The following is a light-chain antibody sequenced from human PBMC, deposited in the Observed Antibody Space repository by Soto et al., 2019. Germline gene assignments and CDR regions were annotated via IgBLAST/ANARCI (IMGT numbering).Light chain of an antibody. CDR3: LLSYSGARV. Sequence: QAVVTQEPSLTVSPGGTVTLTCGSSTGGVTSGHYPYWFQQKPGQAPRTLISDTNKYPSWTPARFSGSLLGGKAALTLSGAQPEDEADYYCLLSYSGARVFGGGTKLTVL. V-gene: IGLV7-46*01. CDR2: DTN. J-gene: IGLJ3*02. CDR1: TGGVTSGHY.